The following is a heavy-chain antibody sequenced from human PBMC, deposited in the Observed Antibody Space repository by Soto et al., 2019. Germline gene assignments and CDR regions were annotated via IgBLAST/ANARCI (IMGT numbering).Heavy chain of an antibody. CDR3: ARLEWGILTGYYGAWFDP. J-gene: IGHJ5*02. CDR1: GGSISSYY. D-gene: IGHD3-9*01. V-gene: IGHV4-59*08. Sequence: SSETLSLTCTVSGGSISSYYWSWIRQPPGKGLEWIGYIYYSGSTNYNPSLKSRVTISVDTSKNQFSLKLSSVTAADTAVYYCARLEWGILTGYYGAWFDPWGQGTLVTVSS. CDR2: IYYSGST.